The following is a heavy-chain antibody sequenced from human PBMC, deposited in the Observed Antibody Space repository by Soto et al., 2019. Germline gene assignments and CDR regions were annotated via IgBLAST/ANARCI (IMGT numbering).Heavy chain of an antibody. CDR3: ARDPPTYGDYVSYDAFDI. D-gene: IGHD4-17*01. Sequence: ASVKVSCKASGYTFTDYYMHWVRQAPGQGLEWMGWINPNSGGTNYAQKFQGRATMTRDTSISTAYMDLSRLRSDDTAVYYCARDPPTYGDYVSYDAFDIWGQGTMVTVSS. J-gene: IGHJ3*02. V-gene: IGHV1-2*02. CDR1: GYTFTDYY. CDR2: INPNSGGT.